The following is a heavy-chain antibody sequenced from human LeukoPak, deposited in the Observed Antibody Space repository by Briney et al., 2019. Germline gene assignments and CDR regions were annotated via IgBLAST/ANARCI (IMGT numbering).Heavy chain of an antibody. J-gene: IGHJ4*02. D-gene: IGHD3-10*01. V-gene: IGHV4-34*01. CDR3: ARQGGFRWYYGSGSYCYFDY. CDR1: GGSFSGYY. CDR2: INHSGST. Sequence: SETLSLTCAVYGGSFSGYYWSWIRQPPGKGLEWIGEINHSGSTNYNPSLKSRVTISVDTSKNQFSLKLSSVTAADTAVYYCARQGGFRWYYGSGSYCYFDYWGQGTLVTVSS.